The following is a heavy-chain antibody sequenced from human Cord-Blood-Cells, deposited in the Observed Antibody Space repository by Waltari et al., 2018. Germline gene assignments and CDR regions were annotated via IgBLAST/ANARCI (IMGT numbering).Heavy chain of an antibody. CDR1: GFTFSNAW. CDR3: TTKLTGDDWYFDL. CDR2: IKSKTDGGTT. V-gene: IGHV3-15*01. D-gene: IGHD7-27*01. Sequence: EVQLVESGGGLVKPGGSLRLSCAASGFTFSNAWMSWVRQAPGKGLGWVGRIKSKTDGGTTDYAAPVKGRFTISRDDSKNTLYLQMNSLKTEDTAVYYCTTKLTGDDWYFDLWGRGTLVTVSS. J-gene: IGHJ2*01.